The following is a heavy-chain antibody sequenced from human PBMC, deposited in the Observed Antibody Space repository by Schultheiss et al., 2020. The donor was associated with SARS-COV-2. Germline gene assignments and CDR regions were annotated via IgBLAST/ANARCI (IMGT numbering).Heavy chain of an antibody. D-gene: IGHD4-11*01. Sequence: GGSLRLSCAASGFTFSSYAMHWVRQAPGKGLEWVSYISSSGSTIYYADSVKGRFTISRDNAKNTLYLQMNSLRAEDTAVYYCARLEYSNLDYYGMDVWGQGTTVTVSS. CDR3: ARLEYSNLDYYGMDV. V-gene: IGHV3-48*01. CDR2: ISSSGSTI. J-gene: IGHJ6*02. CDR1: GFTFSSYA.